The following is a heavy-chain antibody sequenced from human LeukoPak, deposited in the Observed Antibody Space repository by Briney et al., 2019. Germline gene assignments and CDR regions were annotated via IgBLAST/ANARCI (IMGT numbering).Heavy chain of an antibody. J-gene: IGHJ3*02. V-gene: IGHV3-48*03. CDR1: GFTFSSYE. Sequence: PGGPLRLSCAASGFTFSSYEMNWVRQAPGKGLEWVSYISSSGSTIYYADSVKGRFTISRDNAKNSLYLQMNSLRAEDTAVYYCARDLFTATNAFDIWGQGTMVTVSS. CDR3: ARDLFTATNAFDI. CDR2: ISSSGSTI. D-gene: IGHD2-15*01.